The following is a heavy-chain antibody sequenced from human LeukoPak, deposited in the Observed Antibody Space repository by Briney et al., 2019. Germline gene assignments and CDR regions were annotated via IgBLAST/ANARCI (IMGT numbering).Heavy chain of an antibody. CDR3: ARHLVAGRWLLKHDAFDI. J-gene: IGHJ3*02. CDR2: IYPGDSDT. CDR1: GYNFNSYW. V-gene: IGHV5-51*01. Sequence: LGESLKVFCKGSGYNFNSYWIGWVRQMPGKGLEWMGIIYPGDSDTRYSPSFQGQVTISADKSISTAYLQWSSLKASDTAMYYYARHLVAGRWLLKHDAFDIWGQGTMVTVSS. D-gene: IGHD5-24*01.